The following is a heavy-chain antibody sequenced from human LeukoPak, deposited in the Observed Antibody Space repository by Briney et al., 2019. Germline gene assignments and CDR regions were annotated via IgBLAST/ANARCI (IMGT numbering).Heavy chain of an antibody. V-gene: IGHV4-61*10. CDR2: IYSSGST. J-gene: IGHJ3*02. D-gene: IGHD3-22*01. CDR1: SGTISSGSYY. CDR3: ATNPYYYDSSGYYYSFNAFDI. Sequence: SETLSLTCTVSSGTISSGSYYWRWLRQPAGKGLEWLGRIYSSGSTDYNPSLKSRVTILVDTYKNLFSLKLSPLTAADTAVYYCATNPYYYDSSGYYYSFNAFDIWGQGTMVTVSS.